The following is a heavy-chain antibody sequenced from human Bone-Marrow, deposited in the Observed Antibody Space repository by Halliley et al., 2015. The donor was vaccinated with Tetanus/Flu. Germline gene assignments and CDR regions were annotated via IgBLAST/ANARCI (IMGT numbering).Heavy chain of an antibody. CDR3: ARVGDSGFGAHSYGLDV. V-gene: IGHV4-39*02. Sequence: TLSLTCTVSGGSIRSSDYYWGWIRQPPGQGLYWIGSIHYSGFTYNNPSLKSRLTMSVDTSKNHFSLQLSSVTAADSAVYYCARVGDSGFGAHSYGLDVWGQGTMVTVSS. CDR2: IHYSGFT. D-gene: IGHD3-16*01. J-gene: IGHJ6*01. CDR1: GGSIRSSDYY.